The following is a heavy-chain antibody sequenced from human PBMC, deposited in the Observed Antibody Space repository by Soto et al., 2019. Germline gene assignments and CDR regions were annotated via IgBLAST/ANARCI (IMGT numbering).Heavy chain of an antibody. J-gene: IGHJ4*02. CDR3: ATAPVGLDTISYFDY. V-gene: IGHV4-30-4*01. D-gene: IGHD3-3*01. CDR2: IYNGGST. CDR1: GDSVSSVGFN. Sequence: SETLSLTCTVSGDSVSSVGFNWAWLRRPPGKGLERIGYIYNGGSTYYRPSLESRMHMSTDATRNHSSLRLTSVTAADTAVYFSATAPVGLDTISYFDYWGQGKLVTVSS.